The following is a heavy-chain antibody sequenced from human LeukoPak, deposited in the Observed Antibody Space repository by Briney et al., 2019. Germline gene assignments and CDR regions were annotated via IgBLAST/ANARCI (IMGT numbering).Heavy chain of an antibody. V-gene: IGHV3-21*01. CDR1: GYTFSNHG. Sequence: PGGSLRLSCAASGYTFSNHGMPWVRQAPGKGLEWVSSISSSSTYIYYADSVKGRFTISRDNAKNSLYLQRNSLRAEYKTLQFRAISTLGARWDCDIWGQGTMVTVSS. CDR3: AISTLGARWDCDI. D-gene: IGHD1-26*01. CDR2: ISSSSTYI. J-gene: IGHJ3*02.